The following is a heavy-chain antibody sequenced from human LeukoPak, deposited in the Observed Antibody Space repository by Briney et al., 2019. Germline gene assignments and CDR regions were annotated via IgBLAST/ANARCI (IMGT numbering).Heavy chain of an antibody. CDR2: INWNGGST. CDR1: GFTLDDYG. D-gene: IGHD4-17*01. CDR3: ARGGYGDYAFDI. Sequence: GGSLRLSCAASGFTLDDYGMSWVRQAPGKGLEWVSGINWNGGSTGYADSVKGRFTISRDNAKNSLYLQMNSLRAEDTALYHCARGGYGDYAFDIWGQGTMVTVSS. J-gene: IGHJ3*02. V-gene: IGHV3-20*01.